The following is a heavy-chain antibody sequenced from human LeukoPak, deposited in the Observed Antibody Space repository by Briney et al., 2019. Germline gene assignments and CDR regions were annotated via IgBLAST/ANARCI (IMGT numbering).Heavy chain of an antibody. CDR1: GYTFTGYD. Sequence: ASVKVACTASGYTFTGYDMHWVRQAPGQGLEWMGWINPNSGGTNYAQKFQGRVTMTRDTSISTAYMELSRLRSDDTAVYYCARVKEGSSWYFDYWGQGTLVTVSS. D-gene: IGHD6-13*01. V-gene: IGHV1-2*02. CDR3: ARVKEGSSWYFDY. CDR2: INPNSGGT. J-gene: IGHJ4*02.